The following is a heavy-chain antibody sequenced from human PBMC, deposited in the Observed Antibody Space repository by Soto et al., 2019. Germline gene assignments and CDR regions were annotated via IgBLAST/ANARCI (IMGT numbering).Heavy chain of an antibody. CDR3: ARAPPGPSPRWDV. J-gene: IGHJ6*02. D-gene: IGHD3-10*01. V-gene: IGHV4-30-2*01. Sequence: PSETLSLTGAVSGGSMGGGGQAWSGSRQRRGKGLEWLVFIYYTGSTYYNPSLKSRVTLSGDRSKNQFSRNLTSVTAADTAMYFCARAPPGPSPRWDVWGQGTTVTVSS. CDR2: IYYTGST. CDR1: GGSMGGGGQA.